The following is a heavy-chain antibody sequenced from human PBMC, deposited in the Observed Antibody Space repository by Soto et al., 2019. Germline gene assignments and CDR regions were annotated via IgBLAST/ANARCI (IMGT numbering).Heavy chain of an antibody. Sequence: QVQLVQSGAEVKKPGASVTVSCKTSGYTFSNYGINWVRQAPGQGLAWMGWISGYNGNTNSAQTVQGRVTMTTDTSTGTVYMELRSLKSDDTAIYYCSRFIMVGGWFDPNYYHGMDVWGQGTTVTVSS. D-gene: IGHD6-19*01. CDR1: GYTFSNYG. J-gene: IGHJ6*02. CDR3: SRFIMVGGWFDPNYYHGMDV. CDR2: ISGYNGNT. V-gene: IGHV1-18*01.